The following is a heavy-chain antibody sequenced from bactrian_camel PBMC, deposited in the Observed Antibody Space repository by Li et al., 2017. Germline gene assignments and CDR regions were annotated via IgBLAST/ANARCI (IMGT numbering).Heavy chain of an antibody. J-gene: IGHJ4*01. CDR2: LTTDGTT. CDR1: GYPYAKYC. Sequence: HVQLVESGGGSVQAGGSLRLSCAVSGYPYAKYCMAWFRQAPGKEREGVAALTTDGTTYFADFVEGRFAISRDDRENALFLQMNSLKPEDTAVYYCAASWSIFYSRSWSSKSSYAKWGQGTQVTVS. V-gene: IGHV3S55*01. CDR3: AASWSIFYSRSWSSKSSYAK. D-gene: IGHD1*01.